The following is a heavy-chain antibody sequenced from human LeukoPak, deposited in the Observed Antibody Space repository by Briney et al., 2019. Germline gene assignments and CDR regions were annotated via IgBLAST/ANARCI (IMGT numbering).Heavy chain of an antibody. Sequence: PSETLSLTCTVSGGSNSSYYWSWIRHPPGKGLEWIGYIYYSGSTNYNPSLKSRVTISVDTSKNQFSLKLSSVTAADTAVYYCARLKGVLGAFDIWGQGTMVTVSS. CDR3: ARLKGVLGAFDI. CDR2: IYYSGST. D-gene: IGHD2-8*01. J-gene: IGHJ3*02. V-gene: IGHV4-59*08. CDR1: GGSNSSYY.